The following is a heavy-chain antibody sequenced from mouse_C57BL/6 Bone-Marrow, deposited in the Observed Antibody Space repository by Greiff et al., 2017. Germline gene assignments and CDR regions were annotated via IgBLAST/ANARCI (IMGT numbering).Heavy chain of an antibody. V-gene: IGHV1-55*01. D-gene: IGHD1-1*01. CDR1: GYTFTSSW. J-gene: IGHJ4*01. CDR3: ARERDFATVVAKHARGY. CDR2: IYPGSGST. Sequence: QVQLQQPGAELVKPGASVKMSCKASGYTFTSSWITWVKQRPGQGLEWIGDIYPGSGSTNYNEKFKSKATLTVDTSSSTAYMQLSSLTSEDSAVYYCARERDFATVVAKHARGYWGQGTSVTVSS.